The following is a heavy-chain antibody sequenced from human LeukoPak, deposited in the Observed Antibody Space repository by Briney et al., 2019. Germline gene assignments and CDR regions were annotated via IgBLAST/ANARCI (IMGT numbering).Heavy chain of an antibody. CDR2: IYASGIT. CDR3: ARERSYYDNWFDP. D-gene: IGHD3-10*01. CDR1: GGSISSGNYF. J-gene: IGHJ5*02. Sequence: SQTLSLTCTVSGGSISSGNYFWAWIRQPAGKGLEWIGRIYASGITNYSPSLKSRVTISVDTSKNQFSLKLSSVTAADTAVYYCARERSYYDNWFDPWGQGTLVTVSS. V-gene: IGHV4-61*02.